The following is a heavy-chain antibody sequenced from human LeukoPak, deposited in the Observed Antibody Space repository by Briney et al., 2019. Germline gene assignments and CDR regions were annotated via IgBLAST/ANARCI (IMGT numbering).Heavy chain of an antibody. V-gene: IGHV3-23*01. CDR3: ATTGYSNRNY. D-gene: IGHD6-13*01. J-gene: IGHJ4*02. CDR1: GFTFSSYA. Sequence: PGGSLRLSCAASGFTFSSYAMSWVRQAPGKGLEWASAISGSGGSTYYADSVKGRFTISRDNSKNTLYLQMNSLRAEDTAVYYCATTGYSNRNYWGQGTLVTVSS. CDR2: ISGSGGST.